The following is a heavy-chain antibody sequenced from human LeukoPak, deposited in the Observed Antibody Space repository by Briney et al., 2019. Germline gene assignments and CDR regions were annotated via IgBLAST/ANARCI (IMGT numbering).Heavy chain of an antibody. CDR3: ARVTDPRYNWFDP. V-gene: IGHV4-4*07. CDR1: GGSISSYY. D-gene: IGHD2-21*02. J-gene: IGHJ5*02. CDR2: IHASGST. Sequence: PSETLSLTCTVSGGSISSYYWTWSRQPAGKGPDWIGRIHASGSTNYNPSLKSRVNMSVDTSKNQFSLKLNSVTAADTAVYYCARVTDPRYNWFDPWGQGTLVTVSS.